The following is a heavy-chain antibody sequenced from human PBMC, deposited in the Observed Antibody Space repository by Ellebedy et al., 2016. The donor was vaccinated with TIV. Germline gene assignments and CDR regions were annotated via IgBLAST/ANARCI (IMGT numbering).Heavy chain of an antibody. D-gene: IGHD6-13*01. CDR2: INHSGST. Sequence: SETLSLXCAVYGGSFSGYYWSWIRQPPGKGLEWIGEINHSGSTNYNPSLKSRVTISVDTSKNQFSLKLSSVTAADTAVYYCAIVPLIAAAGTNDYWGQGTLVTVSS. CDR1: GGSFSGYY. J-gene: IGHJ4*02. CDR3: AIVPLIAAAGTNDY. V-gene: IGHV4-34*01.